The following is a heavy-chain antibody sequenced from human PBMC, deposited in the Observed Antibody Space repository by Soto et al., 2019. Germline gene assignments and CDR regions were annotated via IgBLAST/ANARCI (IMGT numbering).Heavy chain of an antibody. Sequence: PSETLSLTCAVYGGSFSGYYWSWIRQPPGKGLEWIGEINHSGSTNYNPSLKSRVTISVDTSKNQFSLKLSSVTAADTAVYYCARGRKGYSYGETYYYYGMDVWGQGTTVTVSS. CDR2: INHSGST. J-gene: IGHJ6*02. D-gene: IGHD5-18*01. CDR3: ARGRKGYSYGETYYYYGMDV. CDR1: GGSFSGYY. V-gene: IGHV4-34*01.